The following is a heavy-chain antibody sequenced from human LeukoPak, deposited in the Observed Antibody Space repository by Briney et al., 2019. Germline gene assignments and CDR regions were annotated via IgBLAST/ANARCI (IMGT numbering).Heavy chain of an antibody. CDR3: ARDHIVVVPAAYYYYGMDV. D-gene: IGHD2-2*01. CDR2: ISSSGSTI. Sequence: GGSLRLSCAASGFTFSDYYMSWIRQAPGKGLEWVSYISSSGSTIYYADSVKGRFTISRDNAKNPLYLQMNSLRAEDTAVYYCARDHIVVVPAAYYYYGMDVWGQGTTVTVSS. J-gene: IGHJ6*02. V-gene: IGHV3-11*01. CDR1: GFTFSDYY.